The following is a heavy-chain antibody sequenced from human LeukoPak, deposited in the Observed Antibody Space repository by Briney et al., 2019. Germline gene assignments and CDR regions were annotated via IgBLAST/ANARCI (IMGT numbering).Heavy chain of an antibody. Sequence: PGGSLRLSWAAAAFTLTSSAMHWVRQAPGKGLEWVAVISYEGSNKYYADSVKGRFTISRDNSKNTLYLQMNSLRAEDTAVYYCARDGYHYYYYMDVWGKGTTVTVSS. J-gene: IGHJ6*03. V-gene: IGHV3-30*01. CDR2: ISYEGSNK. CDR1: AFTLTSSA. CDR3: ARDGYHYYYYMDV.